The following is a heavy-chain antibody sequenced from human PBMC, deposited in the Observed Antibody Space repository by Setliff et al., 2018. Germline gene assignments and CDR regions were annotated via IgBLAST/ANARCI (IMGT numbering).Heavy chain of an antibody. Sequence: SETLSLTCNVAGGSISGYYWSWIRQPPGKGLEWIGNIYSSGRIKYNPSLRSRVTISVDTVKNQFSLRLSSLTAADMAVYYCARAPDSGTYYNLYPYYNDVWGKGTTVTVS. CDR1: GGSISGYY. V-gene: IGHV4-59*08. D-gene: IGHD1-26*01. CDR2: IYSSGRI. J-gene: IGHJ6*03. CDR3: ARAPDSGTYYNLYPYYNDV.